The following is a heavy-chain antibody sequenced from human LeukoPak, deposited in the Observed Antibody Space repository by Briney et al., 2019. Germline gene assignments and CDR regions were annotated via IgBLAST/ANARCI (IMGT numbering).Heavy chain of an antibody. D-gene: IGHD3-22*01. J-gene: IGHJ4*02. CDR1: GFTFSSYA. Sequence: GGSLRLSCAASGFTFSSYAMHWVRQAPGKGLEYVSAISSNGGSTYYANSVKGRFTISRDNSKNTLYLQMGSLRAEDMAVYYCARAFGSSGYPTLDYWGQGTLVTVSP. CDR2: ISSNGGST. CDR3: ARAFGSSGYPTLDY. V-gene: IGHV3-64*01.